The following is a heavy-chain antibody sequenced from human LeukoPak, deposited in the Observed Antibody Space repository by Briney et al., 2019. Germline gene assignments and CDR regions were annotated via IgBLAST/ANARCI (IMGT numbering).Heavy chain of an antibody. D-gene: IGHD1-1*01. J-gene: IGHJ4*02. Sequence: GGSLRLSCAASGLSISNFWMHWVRQAPGKGLEWVAIIDKDGNEIKYVDFVKGRFTLSRDNAKNSVHLQMNSLRTEDTALYYCVTDGDKWNDFEYWGQGTLVTVSS. CDR3: VTDGDKWNDFEY. CDR2: IDKDGNEI. V-gene: IGHV3-7*01. CDR1: GLSISNFW.